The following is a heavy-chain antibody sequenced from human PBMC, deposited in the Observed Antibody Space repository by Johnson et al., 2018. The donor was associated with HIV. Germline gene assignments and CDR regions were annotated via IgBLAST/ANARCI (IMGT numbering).Heavy chain of an antibody. CDR3: ASDGSNFGAFDI. Sequence: VQLVESGGGVVRPGGSLRLSCAASGFTFSDYYMSWIRQAPGKGPEWVASIKEDGGAIYYADSVEGRFTISRDNTKESLYLQMNSLRAEDTAVYYCASDGSNFGAFDIWGQGTMVTVSS. V-gene: IGHV3-7*04. CDR1: GFTFSDYY. D-gene: IGHD1-1*01. J-gene: IGHJ3*02. CDR2: IKEDGGAI.